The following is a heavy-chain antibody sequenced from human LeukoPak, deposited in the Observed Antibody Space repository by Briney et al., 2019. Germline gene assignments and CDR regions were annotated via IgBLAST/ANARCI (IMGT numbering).Heavy chain of an antibody. Sequence: GGSLRLSCAASGFTFSSYSMNWVRQAPGKGLEWVSYISSSSSTIYYADSVKGRFTISRDNAKNSLYLQMNSLRAEDTALYYCARGEYSSGWYSYYYYMDVWGKGTTVTVSS. J-gene: IGHJ6*03. D-gene: IGHD6-19*01. CDR3: ARGEYSSGWYSYYYYMDV. CDR2: ISSSSSTI. CDR1: GFTFSSYS. V-gene: IGHV3-48*01.